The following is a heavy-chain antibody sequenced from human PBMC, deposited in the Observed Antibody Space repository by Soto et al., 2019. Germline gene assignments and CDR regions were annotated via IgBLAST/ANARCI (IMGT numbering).Heavy chain of an antibody. Sequence: EVQLLESGGGLVKPGGSLRLSCAASGFTLSKYAMSWVRLAPGKGLEWVSSISANGGITDYADSVKGRFTISRDNFQNIFSLQMDSLRGDDTALYFCAKDKYTDSVRKVWFFDYWGRGTLVTVSS. D-gene: IGHD2-15*01. J-gene: IGHJ2*01. CDR3: AKDKYTDSVRKVWFFDY. CDR1: GFTLSKYA. V-gene: IGHV3-23*01. CDR2: ISANGGIT.